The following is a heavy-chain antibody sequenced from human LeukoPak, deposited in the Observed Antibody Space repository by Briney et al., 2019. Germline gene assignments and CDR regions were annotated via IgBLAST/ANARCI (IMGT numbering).Heavy chain of an antibody. CDR2: INHSGST. Sequence: SEPLSLTCAVDGGSFSGYYWRWLRQPAGKGLGWSGEINHSGSTNYNPSLKSRVTISVDTSKNQFSLKLSCVTAADTAVYYCARGAGALTLDYFDNWGQGTLVTVSS. CDR3: ARGAGALTLDYFDN. V-gene: IGHV4-34*01. J-gene: IGHJ4*02. CDR1: GGSFSGYY. D-gene: IGHD4/OR15-4a*01.